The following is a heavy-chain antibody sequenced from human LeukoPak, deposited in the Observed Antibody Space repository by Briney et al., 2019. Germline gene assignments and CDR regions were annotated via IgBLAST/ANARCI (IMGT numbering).Heavy chain of an antibody. V-gene: IGHV4-39*07. Sequence: SETLSLTCTVSGGSISSSSYYWGWIRQPPEKGLEWIGSIYYSGSTYYNPSLKSRVIISVDTSKNQFSLKLSSVTAADTAVYYCARVGSSSWYGGAWGQGTLVTVSS. J-gene: IGHJ4*02. CDR3: ARVGSSSWYGGA. CDR1: GGSISSSSYY. D-gene: IGHD6-13*01. CDR2: IYYSGST.